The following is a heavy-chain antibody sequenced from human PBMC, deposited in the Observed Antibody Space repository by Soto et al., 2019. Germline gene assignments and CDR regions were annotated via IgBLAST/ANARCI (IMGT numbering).Heavy chain of an antibody. D-gene: IGHD5-18*01. CDR3: AKGRRAGYPYYFAS. Sequence: GGSLRLSCAASGFPFDEYAMHWLRQAPGKGLEWVSLIIWDGGATDYADSVKGRFTISRDNSKKSLYLQMNSLRAEDTALYYCAKGRRAGYPYYFASWGQGPLVTVSS. J-gene: IGHJ4*02. CDR2: IIWDGGAT. CDR1: GFPFDEYA. V-gene: IGHV3-43D*04.